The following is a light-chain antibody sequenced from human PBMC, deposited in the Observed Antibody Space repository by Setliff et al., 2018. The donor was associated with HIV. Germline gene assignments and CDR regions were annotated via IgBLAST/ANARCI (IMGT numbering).Light chain of an antibody. Sequence: SALTQPASVSGSPGQSITISCTGTSSDVGGYNYVSWYQQHPGKAPKLIIYEVRNRPSGVSNRFSGSKSGNTASLTISGLQTEGEGDYYCSSYAITNTLPFGTGTKV. V-gene: IGLV2-14*01. J-gene: IGLJ1*01. CDR1: SSDVGGYNY. CDR3: SSYAITNTLP. CDR2: EVR.